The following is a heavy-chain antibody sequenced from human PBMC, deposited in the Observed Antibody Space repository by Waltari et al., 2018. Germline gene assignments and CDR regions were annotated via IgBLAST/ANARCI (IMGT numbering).Heavy chain of an antibody. D-gene: IGHD4-17*01. V-gene: IGHV3-15*07. CDR1: GFTFSNAW. J-gene: IGHJ4*02. Sequence: EVQLVESGGGLVKPGGSLRLSCAASGFTFSNAWMNWVRPAPGHGLEWVGRIKSKTDGGTTDYAAPVKGRFTISRDDSKNTLYLQMNSLKTEDTAVYYCTTDRRRPMTTVTTLGYWGQGTLVTVSS. CDR3: TTDRRRPMTTVTTLGY. CDR2: IKSKTDGGTT.